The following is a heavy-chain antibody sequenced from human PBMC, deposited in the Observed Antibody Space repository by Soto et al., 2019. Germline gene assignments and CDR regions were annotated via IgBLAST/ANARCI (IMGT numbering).Heavy chain of an antibody. CDR3: ARGEDYDILTGPLFDY. CDR2: IYYSGST. Sequence: QVQLQESGPGLVKPSQTLSLTCTVSGGSISSGGYYWSWIRQHPGKGLEWIGYIYYSGSTYYNPSLKSRVTRSVDTSKNQFSLKLSSVTAADTAVYYCARGEDYDILTGPLFDYWGQGTLVTVSS. D-gene: IGHD3-9*01. V-gene: IGHV4-31*03. J-gene: IGHJ4*02. CDR1: GGSISSGGYY.